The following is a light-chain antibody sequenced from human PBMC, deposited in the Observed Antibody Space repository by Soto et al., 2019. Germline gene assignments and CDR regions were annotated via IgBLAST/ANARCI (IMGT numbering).Light chain of an antibody. CDR1: SSDVGSYNR. V-gene: IGLV2-18*02. CDR3: SSYTSSITYV. Sequence: QAVLTQPPSVSGSPGQSVTISCTGTSSDVGSYNRVSWYQQPPGTAPKRMIYDVSNRPSGVHDRFSGSKSGNTASLTISGLQAEDEADYYCSSYTSSITYVFGTGTKLTVL. J-gene: IGLJ1*01. CDR2: DVS.